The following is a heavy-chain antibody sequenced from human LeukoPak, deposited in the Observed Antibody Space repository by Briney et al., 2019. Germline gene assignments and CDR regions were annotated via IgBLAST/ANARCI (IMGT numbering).Heavy chain of an antibody. CDR2: IKQDGSEK. CDR1: GFTFSSYW. Sequence: TGGSLRLSCAASGFTFSSYWMSWVRQAPGKGLEWVANIKQDGSEKYYVDSVKGRSTISRDNAKNSLYLQMNSLRAEDTAVYYCARLQWLANFDYWGQGTLVTVSS. J-gene: IGHJ4*02. V-gene: IGHV3-7*01. D-gene: IGHD6-19*01. CDR3: ARLQWLANFDY.